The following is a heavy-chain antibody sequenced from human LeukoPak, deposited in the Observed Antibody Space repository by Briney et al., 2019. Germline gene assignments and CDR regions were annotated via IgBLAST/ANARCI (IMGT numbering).Heavy chain of an antibody. CDR3: AKDSNYDGSGSPGTLFDY. D-gene: IGHD3-22*01. V-gene: IGHV3-30*18. Sequence: GRSLRLSCAASGFTFSSYGMHWVRQAPGKGLEWVAVISYDGSNKYYADSVKGRFTISRDNSKNTLYLQMNSLRAEDTAVYYCAKDSNYDGSGSPGTLFDYWGQGTLVTVSS. J-gene: IGHJ4*02. CDR2: ISYDGSNK. CDR1: GFTFSSYG.